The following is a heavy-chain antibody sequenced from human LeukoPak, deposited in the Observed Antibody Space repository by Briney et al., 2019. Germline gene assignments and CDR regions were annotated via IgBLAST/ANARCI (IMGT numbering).Heavy chain of an antibody. V-gene: IGHV1-69*13. CDR2: IIPIFGTA. Sequence: SVKVSCKASGGTFSSYAISWVRQAPGQGLEWMGGIIPIFGTANYAQEFQGRVTITADESTSTAYMELSSLRSEDTAVYYCARGVGAEDIVVVPAAPECWFDPWGQGTLVTVSS. D-gene: IGHD2-2*01. J-gene: IGHJ5*02. CDR1: GGTFSSYA. CDR3: ARGVGAEDIVVVPAAPECWFDP.